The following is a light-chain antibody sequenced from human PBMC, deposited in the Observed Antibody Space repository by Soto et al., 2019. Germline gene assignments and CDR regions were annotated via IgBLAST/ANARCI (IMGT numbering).Light chain of an antibody. CDR2: GNS. Sequence: QSVLTQPPSVAGAPGQRVTISCTGSSANIGARYDVHWYQQLPGTAPKLLIYGNSTRPSGVPDRFSGSKSGTSASLAITGLQSEDEDDYYCQSYDSSLSGYWVFGGGTKLTVL. CDR1: SANIGARYD. CDR3: QSYDSSLSGYWV. J-gene: IGLJ3*02. V-gene: IGLV1-40*01.